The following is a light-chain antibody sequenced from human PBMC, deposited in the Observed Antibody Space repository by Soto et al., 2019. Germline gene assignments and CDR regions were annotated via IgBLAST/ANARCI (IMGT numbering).Light chain of an antibody. J-gene: IGKJ4*01. Sequence: DIQLTQTPSFLSASVGDRVTISCRASQGISDYLAWYQQKPGKAPKLLIYGASTLQSGVPSRFSGSASGTEFPLSLSSLQPEDFATYCCQQFNAYPLTFGGGTKLEIK. CDR2: GAS. CDR3: QQFNAYPLT. CDR1: QGISDY. V-gene: IGKV1-9*01.